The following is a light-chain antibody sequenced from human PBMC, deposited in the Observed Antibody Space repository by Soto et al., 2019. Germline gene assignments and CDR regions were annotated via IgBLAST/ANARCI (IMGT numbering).Light chain of an antibody. V-gene: IGKV2-30*01. Sequence: DVVMTQSPLSLPVTLGQPASISCRSSQSLVYSDGNTYLNWFQQRPGQSPRRLIYKVSNRDSGVPDRFSGSVSGTDFALKISRVEGEDVGVYYCVQGTHWPRTFGQGTKVEVK. CDR2: KVS. CDR3: VQGTHWPRT. CDR1: QSLVYSDGNTY. J-gene: IGKJ1*01.